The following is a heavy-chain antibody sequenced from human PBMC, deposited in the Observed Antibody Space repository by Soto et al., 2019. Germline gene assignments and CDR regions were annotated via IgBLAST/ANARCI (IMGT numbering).Heavy chain of an antibody. CDR1: GFTFSTFA. V-gene: IGHV3-23*01. Sequence: GGSLRLSCAASGFTFSTFAMNWVRQAPGKGLEWVPGITGGSGFTFYAYSVKGRFTISRDDSENTLFLQMSSLRAEDTAKYYCAKSGPTNYFDFWGQGTLVTVSS. D-gene: IGHD1-26*01. CDR3: AKSGPTNYFDF. CDR2: ITGGSGFT. J-gene: IGHJ4*02.